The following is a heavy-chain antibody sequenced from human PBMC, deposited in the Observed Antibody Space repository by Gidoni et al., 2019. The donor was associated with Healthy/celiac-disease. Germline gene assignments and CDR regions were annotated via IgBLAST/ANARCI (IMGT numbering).Heavy chain of an antibody. CDR1: GFPFSSSA. V-gene: IGHV3-23*01. J-gene: IGHJ4*02. CDR2: ISGSGGST. CDR3: AKEYEGKYYYDSSGPWGY. D-gene: IGHD3-22*01. Sequence: EVQLLESGGGFVQPGGSLRLSCAASGFPFSSSALSWVRQAPGKGLEWVSAISGSGGSTYYADSVKGRFTISRDNSKNTLYLQMNSLRAEDTAVYYCAKEYEGKYYYDSSGPWGYWGQGTLVTVSS.